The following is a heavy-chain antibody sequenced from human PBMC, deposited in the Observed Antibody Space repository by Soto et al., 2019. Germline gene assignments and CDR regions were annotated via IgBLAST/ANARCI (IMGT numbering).Heavy chain of an antibody. CDR2: IYHSGST. D-gene: IGHD2-21*02. CDR3: ARERAYCGGDCFSDTDY. J-gene: IGHJ4*02. V-gene: IGHV4-4*02. CDR1: GGSISSSNW. Sequence: SETLSLTCTVSGGSISSSNWWSWVRQPPGKGLEWIGEIYHSGSTNYNPSLKSRVTISVDKSKNQFSLKLSSVTAADTAVYYCARERAYCGGDCFSDTDYWGQGTLVTVSS.